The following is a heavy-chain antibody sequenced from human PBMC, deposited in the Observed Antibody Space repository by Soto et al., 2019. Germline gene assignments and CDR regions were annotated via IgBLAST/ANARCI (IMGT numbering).Heavy chain of an antibody. CDR2: INHSGIT. CDR1: GGTFNYYY. Sequence: SETLSLTCGVYGGTFNYYYWNWIRQPPGKGLEWIGEINHSGITNYNPSLKSRVTISVDTSKNQFSLRLSSVTAADTAVYYCARDLTGQHYYGMDVWGQGTTVT. J-gene: IGHJ6*02. V-gene: IGHV4-34*01. CDR3: ARDLTGQHYYGMDV.